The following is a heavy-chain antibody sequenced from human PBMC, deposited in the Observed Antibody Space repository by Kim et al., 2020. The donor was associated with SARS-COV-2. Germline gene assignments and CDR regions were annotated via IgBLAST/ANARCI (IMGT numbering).Heavy chain of an antibody. D-gene: IGHD3-22*01. V-gene: IGHV4-34*01. Sequence: PSLKSRVTISVKTSTNQFSLKLSSVTAADTAVYYCARESYHYYDSSGFDYWGQGTLVTVSS. CDR3: ARESYHYYDSSGFDY. J-gene: IGHJ4*02.